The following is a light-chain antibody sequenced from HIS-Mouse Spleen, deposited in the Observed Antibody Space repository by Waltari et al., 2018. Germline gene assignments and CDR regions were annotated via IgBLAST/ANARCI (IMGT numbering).Light chain of an antibody. CDR3: QSADSSGTYWV. Sequence: SYELTQPPSVSVSPGQTARITCSGDALPKQHAYRYQQKPGQAPALVINKDRERPSGIPERFSGASSGTTVTLTISGVQAEDEADYYCQSADSSGTYWVFGGGTKLTVL. CDR2: KDR. CDR1: ALPKQH. J-gene: IGLJ3*02. V-gene: IGLV3-25*03.